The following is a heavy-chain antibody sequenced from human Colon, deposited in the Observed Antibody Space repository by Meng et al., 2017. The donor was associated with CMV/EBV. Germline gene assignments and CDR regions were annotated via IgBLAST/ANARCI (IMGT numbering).Heavy chain of an antibody. D-gene: IGHD5-18*01. V-gene: IGHV3-30*02. CDR3: AKVDSAMGRTYFDY. Sequence: GESLKISCAASGFTFSNFGMHWVRQTPGKGLEWVASIRYAGIDKFYADSVKGRFTISRDNSKNMLFLQMNSLRHDDTSVYYCAKVDSAMGRTYFDYWGQGTLVTVSS. J-gene: IGHJ4*02. CDR2: IRYAGIDK. CDR1: GFTFSNFG.